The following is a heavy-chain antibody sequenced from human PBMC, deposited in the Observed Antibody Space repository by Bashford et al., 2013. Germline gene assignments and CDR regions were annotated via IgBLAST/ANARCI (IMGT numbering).Heavy chain of an antibody. V-gene: IGHV1-18*01. J-gene: IGHJ6*02. CDR1: GYTFTSYG. CDR2: ISAYNGNT. D-gene: IGHD6-13*01. Sequence: ASVKVSCKASGYTFTSYGISWVRQAPGQGLEWMGWISAYNGNTNYAQKLQGRVTMTTDTSTSTAYMELRSLRSDDTAVYYCARDRGSSWRYYYYYGMDVWGQGTTVTVSS. CDR3: ARDRGSSWRYYYYYGMDV.